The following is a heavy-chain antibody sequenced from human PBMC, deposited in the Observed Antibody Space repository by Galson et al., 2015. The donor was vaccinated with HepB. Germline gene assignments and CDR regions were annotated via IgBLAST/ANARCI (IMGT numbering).Heavy chain of an antibody. D-gene: IGHD3-16*01. V-gene: IGHV3-33*08. CDR3: ARSRGRRYYFDY. CDR2: IWYDGSNK. J-gene: IGHJ4*02. CDR1: GLTFSSYG. Sequence: SLRLSCAASGLTFSSYGMHWVRQAPGKGLEWVAVIWYDGSNKYYADSVKGRFTISRDNSKNTLYLQMNSLRAEDTAVYYCARSRGRRYYFDYWGQGTLVTVSS.